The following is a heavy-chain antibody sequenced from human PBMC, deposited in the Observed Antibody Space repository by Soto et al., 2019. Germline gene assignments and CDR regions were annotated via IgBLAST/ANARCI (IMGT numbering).Heavy chain of an antibody. V-gene: IGHV1-2*04. CDR3: ARDSYCSGGSCSAGPTYYYYGMDV. CDR2: INPNSGGT. Sequence: ASVHVSFKWSGYTFPRYYIDAVREAPGQGLEWMGWINPNSGGTNYAQKFQGWVTMTRDTSISTAYMELSRLRSDDTAVYYCARDSYCSGGSCSAGPTYYYYGMDVRGQGTTVTLPS. CDR1: GYTFPRYY. D-gene: IGHD2-15*01. J-gene: IGHJ6*02.